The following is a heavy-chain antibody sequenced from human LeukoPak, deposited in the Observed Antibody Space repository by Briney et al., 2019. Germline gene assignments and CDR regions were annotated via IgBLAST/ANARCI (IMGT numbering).Heavy chain of an antibody. CDR2: IYDSGST. Sequence: SETLSLTCTVSGGSISSYYWSWIRQPPGKGLEWIGYIYDSGSTNYNPSLKSRVTISVDTSKNQFSLTLSSVTAADTAVYYCARGGSGYDSFYYYGMDVWGQGTSVTVSS. D-gene: IGHD5-12*01. CDR1: GGSISSYY. V-gene: IGHV4-59*01. J-gene: IGHJ6*02. CDR3: ARGGSGYDSFYYYGMDV.